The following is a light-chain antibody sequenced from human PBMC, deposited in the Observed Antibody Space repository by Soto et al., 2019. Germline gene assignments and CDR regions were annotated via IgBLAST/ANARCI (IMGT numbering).Light chain of an antibody. V-gene: IGKV1-39*01. Sequence: DIQMTQSPSSLSASVGDRVTITCRASQSISSYLNWYQQKPGKDPKLLIYAASSLQSGVPSRFSGRGSRTDFTLTISSLQPEDVATYYCQQSYSNPLYPFGHGTKRESK. CDR2: AAS. CDR3: QQSYSNPLYP. J-gene: IGKJ2*01. CDR1: QSISSY.